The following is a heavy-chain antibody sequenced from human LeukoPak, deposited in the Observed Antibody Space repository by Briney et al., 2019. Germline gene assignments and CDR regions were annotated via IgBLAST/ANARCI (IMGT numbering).Heavy chain of an antibody. CDR2: INNDESDT. CDR3: ARNNSCLDD. V-gene: IGHV3-74*01. D-gene: IGHD2/OR15-2a*01. Sequence: PGGSLRLSCEASGFTFSNHWMHWVRQSPGKGLVWVARINNDESDTSHADSVEGRFTISRDNAENTLYLQMNSLRVEDTAMYFCARNNSCLDDWGQGNVVTVSS. J-gene: IGHJ4*02. CDR1: GFTFSNHW.